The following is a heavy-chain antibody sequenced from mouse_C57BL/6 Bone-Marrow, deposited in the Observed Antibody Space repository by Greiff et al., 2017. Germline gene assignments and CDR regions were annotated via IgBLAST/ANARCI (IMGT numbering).Heavy chain of an antibody. Sequence: QVQLQQSGAELVRPGTSVKMSCKASGYTFTNYWIGWAKQRPGHGLEWIGDIYPGGGYTNYNEKFKGKATLTADKSSSTAYMQFSSLTSEDSAIYYCARRVYRLPHYFDYWGQGTTLTVSS. CDR1: GYTFTNYW. J-gene: IGHJ2*01. D-gene: IGHD5-1-1*01. CDR2: IYPGGGYT. V-gene: IGHV1-63*01. CDR3: ARRVYRLPHYFDY.